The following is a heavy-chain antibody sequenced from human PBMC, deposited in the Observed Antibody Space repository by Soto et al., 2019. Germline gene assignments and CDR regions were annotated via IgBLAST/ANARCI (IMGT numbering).Heavy chain of an antibody. CDR3: AIETVAGRDY. CDR1: AASITSSNW. J-gene: IGHJ4*02. D-gene: IGHD6-19*01. V-gene: IGHV4-4*02. CDR2: MYASGST. Sequence: TSETLSLTCAVSAASITSSNWWSWVRQPPGRGVERIGEMYASGSTSYNPSLKSRVTISVDKSKNQLSLNLDSVTAADTALYYCAIETVAGRDYWGQGTLVTVS.